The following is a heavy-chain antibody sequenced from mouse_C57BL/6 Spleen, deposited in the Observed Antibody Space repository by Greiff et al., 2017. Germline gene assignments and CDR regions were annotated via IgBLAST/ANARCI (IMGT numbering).Heavy chain of an antibody. CDR3: AREETGFDY. J-gene: IGHJ2*01. D-gene: IGHD4-1*01. CDR1: GYAFSSYW. Sequence: VQLQQSGAELVKPGASVKISCKASGYAFSSYWMNWVKQRPGKGLEWIGQIYPGDGDTYYNEKVKGKDPLTADNSSSTAYMQLSSLTSEDSAVNFCAREETGFDYWGQGTTLTVSS. V-gene: IGHV1-80*01. CDR2: IYPGDGDT.